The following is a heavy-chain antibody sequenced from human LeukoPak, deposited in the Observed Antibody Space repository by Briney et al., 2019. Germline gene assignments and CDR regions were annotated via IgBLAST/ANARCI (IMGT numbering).Heavy chain of an antibody. CDR2: ISAYSGNT. V-gene: IGHV1-18*01. CDR3: ARDAVSTVTAGGIDY. Sequence: DSVKVSCKASGYTFTSYGISWVRQAPGQGLEWMAWISAYSGNTEYAENIQGRVTMTTDTSTSTAYMELRSLRSDDTAVYACARDAVSTVTAGGIDYWGQGTLVTVSS. J-gene: IGHJ4*02. CDR1: GYTFTSYG. D-gene: IGHD2-21*02.